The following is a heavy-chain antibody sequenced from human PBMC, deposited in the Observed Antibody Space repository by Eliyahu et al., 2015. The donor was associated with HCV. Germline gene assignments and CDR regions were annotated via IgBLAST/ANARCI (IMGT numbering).Heavy chain of an antibody. CDR1: GGSISSSIYY. D-gene: IGHD5-18*01. CDR3: ARMDTAMVAFDY. V-gene: IGHV4-39*01. Sequence: QLQLQESGPGLVKPSETLSLTCTVSGGSISSSIYYWGWIRQPPGKGLEWIGSIYYSGSTYYNPSLKSRVTISVDTSKNQFSLKLSSVTAADTAVYYCARMDTAMVAFDYWGQGTLVTVSS. J-gene: IGHJ4*02. CDR2: IYYSGST.